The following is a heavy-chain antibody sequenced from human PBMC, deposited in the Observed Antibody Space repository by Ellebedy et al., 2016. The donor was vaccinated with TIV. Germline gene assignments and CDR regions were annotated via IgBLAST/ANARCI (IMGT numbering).Heavy chain of an antibody. Sequence: PGGSLRLSCTASGFTLGYFRSYDVSWVRQAPGKGLEWVSSISADGFRTKYAGSAKGRFTISRDNSKNTLFLQMNTLRADDPAVYFCANHYYDNSGYAFDAFDSWGQGTMVTVPS. CDR3: ANHYYDNSGYAFDAFDS. V-gene: IGHV3-23*01. D-gene: IGHD3-22*01. J-gene: IGHJ3*01. CDR2: ISADGFRT. CDR1: GFTLGYFRSYD.